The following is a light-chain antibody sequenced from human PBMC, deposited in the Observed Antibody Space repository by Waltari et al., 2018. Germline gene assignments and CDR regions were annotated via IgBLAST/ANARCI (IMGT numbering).Light chain of an antibody. CDR1: QSVSNY. CDR3: QQRSNWPIT. J-gene: IGKJ5*01. CDR2: DAS. V-gene: IGKV3-11*01. Sequence: EIVLTQSPGTLSLSPGERATLSCRASQSVSNYLAWYQQKPGQAPRLLIHDASNRATGIPARFSGSGSGTDFTLTISILEPEDFAIYYCQQRSNWPITFGQGTRLEIK.